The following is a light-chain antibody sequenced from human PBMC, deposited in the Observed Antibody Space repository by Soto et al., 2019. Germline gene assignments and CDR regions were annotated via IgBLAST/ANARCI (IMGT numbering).Light chain of an antibody. J-gene: IGLJ1*01. V-gene: IGLV2-14*01. CDR3: SSYTSSTAYV. CDR1: SSDVGGYNY. Sequence: QSVLTQPASVSGSPGQSVTISCTGTSSDVGGYNYVSWYQLHPGKAPKLMVYEVSNRPSGGSNRFSGSKSDNTASLTISGLQAEDEADYYCSSYTSSTAYVFGTGTKVTVL. CDR2: EVS.